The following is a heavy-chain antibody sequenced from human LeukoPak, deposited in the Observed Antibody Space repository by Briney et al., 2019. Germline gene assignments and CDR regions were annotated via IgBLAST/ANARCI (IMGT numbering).Heavy chain of an antibody. CDR3: ARDRNGPFDY. Sequence: GASVKVSCKASGYTFTSYYMHWVRQAPGQGLEWMGIINPSGGSTSYAQKFQGRVTMTRDMPTSTVYMELSSLRSEDTAVYYCARDRNGPFDYWGQGTLVTVSS. J-gene: IGHJ4*02. CDR2: INPSGGST. CDR1: GYTFTSYY. V-gene: IGHV1-46*01. D-gene: IGHD1-14*01.